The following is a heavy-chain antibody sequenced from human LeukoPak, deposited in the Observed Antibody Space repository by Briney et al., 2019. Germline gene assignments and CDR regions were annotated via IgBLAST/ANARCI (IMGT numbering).Heavy chain of an antibody. Sequence: GGSLRLSCAASGFTFSSYWVHWVRQAPGKGLVWVSRINSDGSSTSYADSVKGRFTISRDNAKNTLYLQMNSLRAEDTAVYYCARPAEYCSSTSCYSGDFDYWGQGTLVTVSS. J-gene: IGHJ4*02. V-gene: IGHV3-74*01. D-gene: IGHD2-2*01. CDR1: GFTFSSYW. CDR3: ARPAEYCSSTSCYSGDFDY. CDR2: INSDGSST.